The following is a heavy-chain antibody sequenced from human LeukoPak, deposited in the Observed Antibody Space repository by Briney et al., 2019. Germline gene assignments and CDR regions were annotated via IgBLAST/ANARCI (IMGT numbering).Heavy chain of an antibody. CDR1: GYTFTGYY. CDR3: ARGVPRITMVRGVPYNWFDP. Sequence: PAASVKVSCKASGYTFTGYYMHWVRQAPGQGLEWMGWINTNTGNPTYAQGFTGRFVFSLDTSVSTAYLQISSLKAEDTAVYYCARGVPRITMVRGVPYNWFDPWGQGTLVTVSS. D-gene: IGHD3-10*01. V-gene: IGHV7-4-1*02. CDR2: INTNTGNP. J-gene: IGHJ5*02.